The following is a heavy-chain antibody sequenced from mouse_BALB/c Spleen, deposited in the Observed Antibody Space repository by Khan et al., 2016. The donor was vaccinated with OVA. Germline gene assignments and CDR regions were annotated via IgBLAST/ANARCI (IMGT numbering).Heavy chain of an antibody. V-gene: IGHV2-2*01. Sequence: QVQLKQSGPGLVQPSQSLSITCTVSGFSLNTYGIHWIRQSQGKGLEWLGVIRSGGSTDYNGAFISRLNITKDNSKSQVFFKLSSLQADDTAIYYCARNSYMYDFTYWGQGTLVPVSA. J-gene: IGHJ3*01. CDR1: GFSLNTYG. D-gene: IGHD2-14*01. CDR3: ARNSYMYDFTY. CDR2: IRSGGST.